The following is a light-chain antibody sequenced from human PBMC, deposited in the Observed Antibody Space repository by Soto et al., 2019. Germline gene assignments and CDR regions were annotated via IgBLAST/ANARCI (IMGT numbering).Light chain of an antibody. V-gene: IGLV1-40*01. CDR3: QSYDSSLSGSV. J-gene: IGLJ3*02. CDR2: GNS. CDR1: SSNIGAGYD. Sequence: QSVLTQPPSVSGAPGQRVTISCTWSSSNIGAGYDVHWYQQLPGTAPKHLISGNSNRPSGVPDRFSGSKSGTSASLAITGLQAEDEADYYCQSYDSSLSGSVFGGGTKLTVL.